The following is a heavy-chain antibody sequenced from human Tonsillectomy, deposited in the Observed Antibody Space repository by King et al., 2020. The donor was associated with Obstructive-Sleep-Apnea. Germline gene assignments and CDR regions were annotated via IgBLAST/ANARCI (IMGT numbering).Heavy chain of an antibody. CDR1: GGSFSGYY. D-gene: IGHD3-16*02. J-gene: IGHJ4*02. CDR2: INHSGST. V-gene: IGHV4-34*01. Sequence: VQLQQWGAGLLKPSETLSLTCAVYGGSFSGYYWSWIRQPPGKGLEWIGEINHSGSTNYNPSLKSRVTISVDTSKNQFSLKLSSVTAADTAVYYCARGPLSRYYDYVWGSYLMYYFDYWGQGTLVTVSS. CDR3: ARGPLSRYYDYVWGSYLMYYFDY.